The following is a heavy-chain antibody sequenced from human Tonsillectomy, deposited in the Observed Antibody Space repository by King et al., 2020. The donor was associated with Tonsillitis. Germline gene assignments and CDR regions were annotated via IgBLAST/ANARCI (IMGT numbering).Heavy chain of an antibody. D-gene: IGHD4-17*01. CDR3: ARDLGYGATGGFDP. V-gene: IGHV3-7*01. J-gene: IGHJ5*02. CDR2: IKQDGSEK. Sequence: VQLVESGGGLVQPGGSLRLSCAASGFTFSSLWMSWVRQAPGKGLEWVANIKQDGSEKYYVDSVKGRITISRDNAKNSLYLQMNSLRAEDTAVYYCARDLGYGATGGFDPWGQGTLVTVAS. CDR1: GFTFSSLW.